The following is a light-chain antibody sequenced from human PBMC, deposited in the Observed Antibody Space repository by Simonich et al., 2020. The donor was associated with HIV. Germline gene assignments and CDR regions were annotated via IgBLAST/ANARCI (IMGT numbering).Light chain of an antibody. CDR2: KAS. J-gene: IGKJ3*01. CDR3: QQYYSTPT. Sequence: DIQMTQSPSTLSASVGDRVSITCRASQSISTWLAWYQQKPGKAPNLLIYKASSLESGVPSRFSGSGSGTEFTLTISSLQPEDFATYYCQQYYSTPTFGPGTKVDIK. V-gene: IGKV1-5*03. CDR1: QSISTW.